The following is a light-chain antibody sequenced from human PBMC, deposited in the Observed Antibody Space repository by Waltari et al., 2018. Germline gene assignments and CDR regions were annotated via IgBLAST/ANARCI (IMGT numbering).Light chain of an antibody. J-gene: IGKJ5*01. Sequence: AIQLTQSPSSLSASVGDRVTMTCRASQAISRSVAWFQQKPGKVPKLMIFEASDLEDGVPSRFSVSAGVTRFTLSIRSLQPEDFATYYCQHFYSYPSGFGQGTRLEIK. V-gene: IGKV1-13*02. CDR1: QAISRS. CDR3: QHFYSYPSG. CDR2: EAS.